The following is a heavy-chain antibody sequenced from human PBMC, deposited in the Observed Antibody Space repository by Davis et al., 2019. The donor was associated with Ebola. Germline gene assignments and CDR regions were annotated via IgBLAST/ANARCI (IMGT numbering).Heavy chain of an antibody. CDR1: GFTFSSYA. CDR3: AKGSVTIFGVAPDYYGMDV. V-gene: IGHV3-30*04. J-gene: IGHJ6*04. Sequence: GESLKISCAASGFTFSSYAMHWVRQAPGKGLEWVAVISYDGSNKYYADSVKGRFTISRDNSKNTLYLQINSLRAEDTAVYYCAKGSVTIFGVAPDYYGMDVWGKGTTVTVSS. CDR2: ISYDGSNK. D-gene: IGHD3-3*01.